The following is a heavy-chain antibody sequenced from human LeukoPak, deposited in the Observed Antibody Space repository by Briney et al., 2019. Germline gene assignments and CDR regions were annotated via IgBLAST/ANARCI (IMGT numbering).Heavy chain of an antibody. CDR2: IYTAGST. CDR3: AKGLRRGLDY. J-gene: IGHJ4*02. Sequence: QAGGSLRLSCAASGFTVSSNYMSWVRQAPGKGLEWVSVIYTAGSTYYADAVKGRFTISRDTSKNMLYLQLNSLRAEDTAVYYCAKGLRRGLDYWGQGALVTVSS. D-gene: IGHD3-10*01. V-gene: IGHV3-66*01. CDR1: GFTVSSNY.